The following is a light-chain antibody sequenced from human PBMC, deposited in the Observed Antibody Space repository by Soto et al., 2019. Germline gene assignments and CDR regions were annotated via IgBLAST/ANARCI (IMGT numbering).Light chain of an antibody. CDR3: QQYNRYWT. CDR1: HDIMTY. CDR2: GTS. Sequence: DIQMTQSPSSLSASIGDRVTITCRASHDIMTYLSWYQQKPGKAPKLLIYGTSSLQSGVPSRFSGSGSETEFTLTISSLLPDDFATYYCQQYNRYWTFGQGTKVEIK. J-gene: IGKJ1*01. V-gene: IGKV1-17*01.